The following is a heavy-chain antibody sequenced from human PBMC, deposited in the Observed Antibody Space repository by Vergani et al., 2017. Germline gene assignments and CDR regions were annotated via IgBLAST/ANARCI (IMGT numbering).Heavy chain of an antibody. Sequence: QVQLVQSGAEVKKPGSSVKVSCKVSGGTFGNYAVGWVRQAPGQGLEWVGGIIPIFGTPNYAQRYQDRVTITADESTNTVYMDLSSLRSEDTAIYYCARDPREGPLGNFPMLLYWGQGTRVTVSS. V-gene: IGHV1-69*12. CDR2: IIPIFGTP. CDR3: ARDPREGPLGNFPMLLY. J-gene: IGHJ4*02. CDR1: GGTFGNYA. D-gene: IGHD3-16*01.